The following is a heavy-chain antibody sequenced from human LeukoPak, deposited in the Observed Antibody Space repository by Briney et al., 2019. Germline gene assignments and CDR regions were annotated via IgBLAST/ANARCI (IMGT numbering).Heavy chain of an antibody. CDR1: GFTFSSYW. V-gene: IGHV3-7*01. Sequence: GGSLRLXCAASGFTFSSYWMSWVRQAPGKGLEWVANINPDGSEKYYVDSVKGRFTISRDNGKNSLYLQLNSLRAEDTAVYYCARYYDTTVGDAFDIWGQGTMVTVSS. D-gene: IGHD3-16*01. J-gene: IGHJ3*02. CDR3: ARYYDTTVGDAFDI. CDR2: INPDGSEK.